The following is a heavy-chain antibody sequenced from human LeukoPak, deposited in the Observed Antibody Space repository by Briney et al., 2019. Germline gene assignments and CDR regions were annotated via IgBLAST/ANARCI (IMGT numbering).Heavy chain of an antibody. J-gene: IGHJ4*02. CDR3: ARVSMITFGGVIVPVGIDY. Sequence: SETLSLTCTVSGYSISSGYYWGWIRQPPGKGLEWIGYIYYSGSTNYNPSLKSRVTISVDTSKNQFSLKLSSVTAADTAVYYCARVSMITFGGVIVPVGIDYWGQGTLVTVSS. V-gene: IGHV4-38-2*02. CDR2: IYYSGST. CDR1: GYSISSGYY. D-gene: IGHD3-16*02.